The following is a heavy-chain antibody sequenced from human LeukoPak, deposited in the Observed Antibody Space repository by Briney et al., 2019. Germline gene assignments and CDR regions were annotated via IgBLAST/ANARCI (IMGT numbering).Heavy chain of an antibody. CDR2: IYYSGST. D-gene: IGHD1-26*01. Sequence: PSETLSLTCTVCGGSISSYYWSWIRQPPGKGLEWIGYIYYSGSTNYNPSLKSRVTISVDTSKNQFSLKLSSVTAADTAVYYCAAGGSGSYPDAFDIWGQGTMVTVSS. V-gene: IGHV4-59*01. CDR3: AAGGSGSYPDAFDI. CDR1: GGSISSYY. J-gene: IGHJ3*02.